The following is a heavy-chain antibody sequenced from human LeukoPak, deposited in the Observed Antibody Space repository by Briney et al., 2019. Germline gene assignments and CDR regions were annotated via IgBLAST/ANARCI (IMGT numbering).Heavy chain of an antibody. Sequence: ASVKVSCKVSGYTLTQLSMHWVRQAPGKGLEWMGGFDPEDGETIYAQKFQGRVTMTEDTSTDTAYMELSSLRSEDTAVYYCATKLDILTGYSNWYFELWGRGTLVTVSS. CDR1: GYTLTQLS. J-gene: IGHJ2*01. V-gene: IGHV1-24*01. CDR3: ATKLDILTGYSNWYFEL. D-gene: IGHD3-9*01. CDR2: FDPEDGET.